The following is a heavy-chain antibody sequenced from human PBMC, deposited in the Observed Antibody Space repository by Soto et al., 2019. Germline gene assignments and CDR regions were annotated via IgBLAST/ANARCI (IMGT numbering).Heavy chain of an antibody. V-gene: IGHV3-30*18. CDR1: GFPFSSVG. D-gene: IGHD1-26*01. J-gene: IGHJ4*02. Sequence: QVQLVESGGGVVQPGGYLRLSCGASGFPFSSVGLQWVRQAPGEGLESVAVISYDGITEYYADSVKGRFTISRDHSKNTLYLQVHSLRTEDTAVHYCAKLGPVVGASDSWCQGTLVTVSS. CDR3: AKLGPVVGASDS. CDR2: ISYDGITE.